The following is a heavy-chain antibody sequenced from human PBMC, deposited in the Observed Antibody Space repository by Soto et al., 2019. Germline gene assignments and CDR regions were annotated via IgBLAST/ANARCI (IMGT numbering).Heavy chain of an antibody. CDR2: IRSKANSYAT. CDR1: GFTFSGSA. J-gene: IGHJ6*02. V-gene: IGHV3-73*01. Sequence: GGSLRLSCAASGFTFSGSAMHWFRQASGKGLEWVGRIRSKANSYATAYAASVKGRFTISRDDSKNTAYLQMNSLKTEDTAVYYCTADGYNSYYYYYYGMDVWGQGTTVTVSS. CDR3: TADGYNSYYYYYYGMDV. D-gene: IGHD5-12*01.